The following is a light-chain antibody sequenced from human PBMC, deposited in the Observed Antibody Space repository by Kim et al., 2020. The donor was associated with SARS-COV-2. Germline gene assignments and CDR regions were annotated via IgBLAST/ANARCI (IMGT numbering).Light chain of an antibody. V-gene: IGLV1-47*01. J-gene: IGLJ3*02. CDR3: AAWDDSLSGPV. CDR2: RNN. CDR1: SSNIVSNY. Sequence: GQRVTIFCSGSSSNIVSNYVYWYQQLPGTAPKLLIYRNNQRPSGVPDRFSGSKSGTSASLAISGLRSEDEADYYCAAWDDSLSGPVFGGGTQLTVL.